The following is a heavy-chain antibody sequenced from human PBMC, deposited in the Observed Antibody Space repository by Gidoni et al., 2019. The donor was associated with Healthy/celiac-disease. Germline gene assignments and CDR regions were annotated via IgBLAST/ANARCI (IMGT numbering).Heavy chain of an antibody. Sequence: QVQLQQWGAGPLKHSEPLSLTGAVYGGSFSGYYWSWIRQPPGKGLEWIGEITHSGSTNYDPSLKRRVTISGATSKIQFSLKLSSVTAADTAVYYCASCSSTSCTYFDYWGQGTLVTVSS. CDR2: ITHSGST. D-gene: IGHD2-2*01. V-gene: IGHV4-34*01. J-gene: IGHJ4*02. CDR3: ASCSSTSCTYFDY. CDR1: GGSFSGYY.